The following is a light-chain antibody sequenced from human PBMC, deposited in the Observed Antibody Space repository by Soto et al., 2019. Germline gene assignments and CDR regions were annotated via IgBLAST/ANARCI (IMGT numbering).Light chain of an antibody. CDR3: QQYNNWLALT. Sequence: EIVMTQSPATLSVFPGERAALSCRASQRISSNLAWYQQKPGQAPRLLIYGASTRATGIPARFSGSGSGTEFPLTISSLQSEDYAVYYCQQYNNWLALTFGGGNKVEIK. V-gene: IGKV3-15*01. CDR1: QRISSN. J-gene: IGKJ4*01. CDR2: GAS.